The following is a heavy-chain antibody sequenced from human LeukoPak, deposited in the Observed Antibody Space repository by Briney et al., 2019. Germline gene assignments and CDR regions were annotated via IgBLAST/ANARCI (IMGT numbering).Heavy chain of an antibody. Sequence: GGSLRLSCAASGFTFSSYVMSWVRQAPGKGLEWVSSISGTFDSTYYADSVKGRFTIYRDNSKNTLFLQMNSLRAEDTAVYYCAKAAASSAWYVWFDPWGQGTLVTVSS. CDR3: AKAAASSAWYVWFDP. V-gene: IGHV3-23*01. CDR2: ISGTFDST. J-gene: IGHJ5*02. D-gene: IGHD6-19*01. CDR1: GFTFSSYV.